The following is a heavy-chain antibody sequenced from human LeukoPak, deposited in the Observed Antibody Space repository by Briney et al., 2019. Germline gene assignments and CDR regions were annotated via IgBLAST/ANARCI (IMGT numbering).Heavy chain of an antibody. D-gene: IGHD3-22*01. CDR1: GYTFTNYG. J-gene: IGHJ4*02. V-gene: IGHV1-18*04. Sequence: GASVRVSCKTSGYTFTNYGVSWVRQAPGQGLERVGWISNHNATTNFAQKLHGRVTLTTDTSTATAYMELRSLRSADTAVYYCLMSYSDSSGYYDYWGQGTLVTVSS. CDR2: ISNHNATT. CDR3: LMSYSDSSGYYDY.